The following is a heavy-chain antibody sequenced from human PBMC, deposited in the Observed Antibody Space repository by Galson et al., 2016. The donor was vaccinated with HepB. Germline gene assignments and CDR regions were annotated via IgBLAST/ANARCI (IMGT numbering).Heavy chain of an antibody. D-gene: IGHD3-10*01. J-gene: IGHJ4*02. CDR1: GGSINNYY. CDR2: IFYSGGT. Sequence: ETLSLTCTVSGGSINNYYWHWIRQSPGKGLEWIGYIFYSGGTNYNPSLNSRVTISVDTSKRWFSLRLSSVTAADTAVYYCARTTYGSGSPVYYWGQGTLVTVSS. V-gene: IGHV4-59*01. CDR3: ARTTYGSGSPVYY.